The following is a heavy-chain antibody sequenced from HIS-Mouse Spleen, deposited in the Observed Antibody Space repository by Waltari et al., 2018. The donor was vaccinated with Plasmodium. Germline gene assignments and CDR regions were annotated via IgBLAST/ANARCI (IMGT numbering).Heavy chain of an antibody. CDR2: ISYDGSNK. CDR1: GCPSRSYA. J-gene: IGHJ4*02. V-gene: IGHV3-30-3*01. D-gene: IGHD6-13*01. Sequence: QVQWVESGGGVVRPGRSLRPSCAAPGCPSRSYALPRVRQAPGTGLEWVAFISYDGSNKYYADSVKGRFTISRDNSKNTLYLQMNSLRAEDTAVYYCARDSGQLFDYWGQGTLVTVSS. CDR3: ARDSGQLFDY.